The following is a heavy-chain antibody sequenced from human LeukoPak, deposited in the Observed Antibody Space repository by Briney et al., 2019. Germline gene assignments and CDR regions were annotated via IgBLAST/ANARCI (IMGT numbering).Heavy chain of an antibody. Sequence: PSETLSLTCTVSGGSIGSFYWSWIRQPPGKGLEWIGYIYNSGNNNYNPSLKSRVTMSVDTSKNQFSLKLNSVTPEDTAVYYCARESGSYSSSYRFDSWGQGTLVTVSS. J-gene: IGHJ4*02. CDR1: GGSIGSFY. CDR2: IYNSGNN. V-gene: IGHV4-59*12. D-gene: IGHD6-6*01. CDR3: ARESGSYSSSYRFDS.